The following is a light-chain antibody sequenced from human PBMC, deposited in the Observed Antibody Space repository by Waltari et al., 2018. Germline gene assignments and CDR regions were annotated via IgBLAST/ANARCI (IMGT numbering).Light chain of an antibody. Sequence: ETVMTQSPASLSVSPGERATLPCRASQSVSINLAWYQQNPGQAPRLLIYGASTLATGIPARFSGAGSGTEFTLTISSLQSEDFAVYYCQQYNIWPFTFGPGTKVDFK. V-gene: IGKV3-15*01. CDR3: QQYNIWPFT. CDR2: GAS. J-gene: IGKJ3*01. CDR1: QSVSIN.